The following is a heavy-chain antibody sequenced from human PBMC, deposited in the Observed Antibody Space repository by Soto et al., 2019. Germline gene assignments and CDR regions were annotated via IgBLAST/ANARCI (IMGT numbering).Heavy chain of an antibody. D-gene: IGHD5-12*01. CDR1: GYTFTTYG. CDR2: ISASNGNT. J-gene: IGHJ4*02. V-gene: IGHV1-18*01. Sequence: QVKLVQSGAEVKKPGASVKVSGKASGYTFTTYGIAWVRQAPGQGLEWMGWISASNGNTNYEQKLQGRVTMTKDTSTNTAYMELRSLRADDTAVYYCARGGYFDYWGQGTLVTVSS. CDR3: ARGGYFDY.